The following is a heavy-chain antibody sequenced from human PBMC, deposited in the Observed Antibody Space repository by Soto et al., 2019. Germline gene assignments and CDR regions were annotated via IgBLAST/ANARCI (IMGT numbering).Heavy chain of an antibody. CDR2: ISGSGGST. CDR3: AKASGWFGEFDY. Sequence: EVQLLESGGGLVQPGGSLRLSCAASGFTFSSYAMSWVRQAPGKGLEWVSAISGSGGSTYYADSVKGRFTISRDNSKNALYLQMNGLRAADTAVYYCAKASGWFGEFDYWGQGTLVTVSS. J-gene: IGHJ4*02. CDR1: GFTFSSYA. V-gene: IGHV3-23*01. D-gene: IGHD3-10*01.